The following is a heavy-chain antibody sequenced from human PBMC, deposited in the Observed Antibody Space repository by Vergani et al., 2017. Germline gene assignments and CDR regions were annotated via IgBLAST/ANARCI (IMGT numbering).Heavy chain of an antibody. CDR1: GYTFTRYF. D-gene: IGHD3-22*01. CDR2: INPGGGST. Sequence: QVQLVQSGAEVKKPGASVKISCKASGYTFTRYFIHWVRQAPGQGLEWMGIINPGGGSTSYAQKFQGRVTMTRDTSTSTVYMELSSLRSEDKAVYYCARDYYESSGYCDRESWGQGTQVTVSS. J-gene: IGHJ5*02. CDR3: ARDYYESSGYCDRES. V-gene: IGHV1-46*01.